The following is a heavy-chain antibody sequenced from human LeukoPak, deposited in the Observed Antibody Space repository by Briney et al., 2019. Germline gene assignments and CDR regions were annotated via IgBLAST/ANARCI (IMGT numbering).Heavy chain of an antibody. CDR3: ARDQGTMGGKGY. J-gene: IGHJ4*02. CDR1: GFTFSSYW. V-gene: IGHV3-74*01. D-gene: IGHD3-10*01. Sequence: PGGSLRLSCAASGFTFSSYWMHWVRQAPGKGLVLVSRINSDGSSTNYADSVKGRFTISRDNAKKTLYLQMNSLRAEDTAVYYCARDQGTMGGKGYWGQGILVTVSS. CDR2: INSDGSST.